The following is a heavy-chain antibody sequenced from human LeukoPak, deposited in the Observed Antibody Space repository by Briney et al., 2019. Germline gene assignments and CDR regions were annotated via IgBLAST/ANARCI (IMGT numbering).Heavy chain of an antibody. CDR1: GYTLTELS. J-gene: IGHJ4*02. D-gene: IGHD2-15*01. CDR2: FDPEDGET. CDR3: ATEGCSGGSCPPKFDY. Sequence: ASVKVSCKVSGYTLTELSMHWVRQAPRKRLEWMGGFDPEDGETIYAQKFQGRVTMTEDTSTDTAYMELSSLRSEDTAVYYCATEGCSGGSCPPKFDYWGQGTLVTVSS. V-gene: IGHV1-24*01.